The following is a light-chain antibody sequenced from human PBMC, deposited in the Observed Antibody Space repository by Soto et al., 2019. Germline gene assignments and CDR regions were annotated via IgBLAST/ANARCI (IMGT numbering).Light chain of an antibody. Sequence: DIQMTQSPSSLSASVGDRVTISCRASQGISTYLSWFQQKPGKVPKLLIYAASTLQSGVPSRFRGSGSGTDFSLTISRLQPEDVSTYYFQNYYSAPRTFGPGTKVEIQ. J-gene: IGKJ1*01. CDR3: QNYYSAPRT. CDR1: QGISTY. CDR2: AAS. V-gene: IGKV1-27*01.